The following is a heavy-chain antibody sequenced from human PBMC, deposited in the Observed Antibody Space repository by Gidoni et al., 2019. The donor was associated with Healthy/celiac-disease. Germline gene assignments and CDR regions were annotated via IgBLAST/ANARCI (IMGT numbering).Heavy chain of an antibody. J-gene: IGHJ4*02. CDR3: AKDGAKRGGFDY. D-gene: IGHD3-10*01. CDR1: GFTFSSYG. CDR2: ISYDGSNK. Sequence: QVQLVESGGGVVQPGRSLRLPFAASGFTFSSYGMHWVRQAPGKGLEWVAVISYDGSNKYYADSVKGRFTISRDNYKNTLYLQMNSLRAEDTAVYYCAKDGAKRGGFDYWGQGTLVTVSS. V-gene: IGHV3-30*18.